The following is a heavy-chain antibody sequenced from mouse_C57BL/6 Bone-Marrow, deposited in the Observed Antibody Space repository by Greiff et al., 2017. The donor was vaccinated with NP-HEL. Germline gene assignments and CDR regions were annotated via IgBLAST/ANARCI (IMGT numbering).Heavy chain of an antibody. V-gene: IGHV1-39*01. D-gene: IGHD2-4*01. J-gene: IGHJ3*01. CDR2: INPNYGTT. Sequence: EVQLQQSGPELVKPGASVQISCKASGYSFTDYNMNWVKQSNGKSLEWIGVINPNYGTTSYNQKFKGKATLTVDPSSRTAYRQLNSLTSEDSAVYYCARNYDYSSFAYWGQGTLVTVSA. CDR3: ARNYDYSSFAY. CDR1: GYSFTDYN.